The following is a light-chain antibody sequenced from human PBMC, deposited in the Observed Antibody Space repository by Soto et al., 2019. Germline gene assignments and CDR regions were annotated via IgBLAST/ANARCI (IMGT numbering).Light chain of an antibody. Sequence: DIQMTQSPSSLSASVGDRVSITCRASQSISNYLNWYQQKPGKAPKLLIYTASSLQSGVPSRFSGSGSGTAFTLTVSSLQPEDFATYFCQQRYTTPWTFGHGTQVEIK. CDR1: QSISNY. J-gene: IGKJ1*01. CDR3: QQRYTTPWT. CDR2: TAS. V-gene: IGKV1-39*01.